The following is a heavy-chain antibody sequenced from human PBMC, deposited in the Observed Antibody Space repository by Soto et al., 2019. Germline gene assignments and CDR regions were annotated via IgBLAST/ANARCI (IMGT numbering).Heavy chain of an antibody. Sequence: QVTLKESGPVLVKPTETLTLTCTVSGFSLSNARMGVSWIRQPPGKALEWLAHIFSNDEKSYSTSLKSRLTISKYTTKSQVVLSMTNMDPVDTATYYCARAEGYYDSSGYSHRVNFDSWGQGTLVTVSS. J-gene: IGHJ4*02. CDR1: GFSLSNARMG. V-gene: IGHV2-26*01. CDR2: IFSNDEK. CDR3: ARAEGYYDSSGYSHRVNFDS. D-gene: IGHD3-22*01.